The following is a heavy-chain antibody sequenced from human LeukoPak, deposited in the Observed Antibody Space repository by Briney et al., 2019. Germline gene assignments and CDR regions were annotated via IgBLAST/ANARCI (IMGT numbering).Heavy chain of an antibody. J-gene: IGHJ4*02. Sequence: PSETLSLTCTVSGGSISSSSYYWGWIRQPPGKGLEWIGSIYYSGSTYYNPSLKSRVTISVDTSKSQFSLKLSSVTAADTAVYYCASRGYYDSSGLDYWGQGILVTVSS. CDR1: GGSISSSSYY. CDR3: ASRGYYDSSGLDY. CDR2: IYYSGST. V-gene: IGHV4-39*01. D-gene: IGHD3-22*01.